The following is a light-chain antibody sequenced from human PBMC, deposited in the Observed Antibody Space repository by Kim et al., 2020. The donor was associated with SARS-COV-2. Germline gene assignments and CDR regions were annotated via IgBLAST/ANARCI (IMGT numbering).Light chain of an antibody. Sequence: EIVLTQSPGTLSLSPGERATLSCRTSQSVTSSSLSWYQQKPGPAPSLLIYGVSARATGITDRFSGSGSGTDFTLAISRLEHEDFAVYYWQQYGTSPSTFGQGTKLDIK. J-gene: IGKJ1*01. CDR1: QSVTSSS. CDR3: QQYGTSPST. V-gene: IGKV3-20*01. CDR2: GVS.